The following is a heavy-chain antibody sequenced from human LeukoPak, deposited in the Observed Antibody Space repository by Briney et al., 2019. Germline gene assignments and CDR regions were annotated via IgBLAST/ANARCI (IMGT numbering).Heavy chain of an antibody. CDR3: ARIIMSGDGYNFDY. D-gene: IGHD5-24*01. CDR1: GFSLSTSGMC. J-gene: IGHJ4*02. CDR2: IGWDDDK. Sequence: ESGPALVKPTQTLTLTCTFSGFSLSTSGMCVSWIRQPPGKALEWLARIGWDDDKYYSTSLKTRLTISKDTSKNQEVLTMTNMDPVDTSTYYCARIIMSGDGYNFDYWGQGTLVTVSS. V-gene: IGHV2-70*11.